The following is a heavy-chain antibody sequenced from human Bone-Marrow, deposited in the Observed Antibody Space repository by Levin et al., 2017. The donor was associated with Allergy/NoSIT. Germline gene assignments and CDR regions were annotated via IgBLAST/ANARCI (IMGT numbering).Heavy chain of an antibody. CDR2: IWHDGSEI. V-gene: IGHV3-33*01. D-gene: IGHD1-1*01. J-gene: IGHJ4*02. CDR1: GFTFRAYA. Sequence: GGSLRLSCAASGFTFRAYAMHWVRQAPGKGPEWLAVIWHDGSEIYYADSVKGRFTISRDDSKNTLYLQMNSLRAEDTAVYHCATARTEGIAQATTWVPAYWGQGTLVTVSA. CDR3: ATARTEGIAQATTWVPAY.